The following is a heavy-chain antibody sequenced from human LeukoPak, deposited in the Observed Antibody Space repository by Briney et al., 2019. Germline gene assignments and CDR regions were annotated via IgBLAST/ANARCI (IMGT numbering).Heavy chain of an antibody. J-gene: IGHJ6*03. V-gene: IGHV1-2*02. D-gene: IGHD6-19*01. Sequence: ASVKVSCKASGYTFTGYYMHWVRQAPGQGLEWMGWINPNSGGTNYAQKFQGRVTMTRDTSISTAYMELSRLRSDDTAVYYCARSTSDSSGWYGPYYYYMDVWGKGTTVTVSS. CDR3: ARSTSDSSGWYGPYYYYMDV. CDR2: INPNSGGT. CDR1: GYTFTGYY.